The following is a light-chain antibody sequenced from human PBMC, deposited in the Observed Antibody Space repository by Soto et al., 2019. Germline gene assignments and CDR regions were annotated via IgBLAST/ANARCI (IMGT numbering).Light chain of an antibody. V-gene: IGLV1-40*01. CDR2: GNS. J-gene: IGLJ2*01. Sequence: QSVLTQPPSVSGAPGQRVTISCTGSSSNIGAGYDVHWYQQLPGTAPKLLIYGNSNRPSGVPDRFSGSKSGTSASLAITGRQAEDESYYYCQAYDSSLSVVVFGGGTKLTVL. CDR1: SSNIGAGYD. CDR3: QAYDSSLSVVV.